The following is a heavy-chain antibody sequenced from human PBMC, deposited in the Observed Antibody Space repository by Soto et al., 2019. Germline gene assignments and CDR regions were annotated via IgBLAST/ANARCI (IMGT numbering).Heavy chain of an antibody. D-gene: IGHD4-17*01. Sequence: QVQLVESGGGVVQPGRSLRLSCAASDFTFSNYGMHWVRQAPGKGLEWVSVVWYDGSNEHYADSVKGRFTISRDNSKHRLYLQINNLRIEDTAVYYCVGASNDSGDAHAADYYRMDVWGQGTTVTVSS. CDR1: DFTFSNYG. J-gene: IGHJ6*02. V-gene: IGHV3-33*01. CDR2: VWYDGSNE. CDR3: VGASNDSGDAHAADYYRMDV.